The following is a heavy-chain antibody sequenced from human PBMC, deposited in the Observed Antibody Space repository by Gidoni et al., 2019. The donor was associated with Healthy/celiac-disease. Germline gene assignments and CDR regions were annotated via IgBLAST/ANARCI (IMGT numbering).Heavy chain of an antibody. J-gene: IGHJ3*02. CDR3: ARDNYDSTWGAFDI. V-gene: IGHV3-30*04. CDR1: GFPFSSYA. Sequence: QVQLVESGGGVVQPGRSLRLSCAASGFPFSSYAMHWVRQAPGKGLEWVAVISYDGSNKYYADAVKGRFTISRDNSKNTLYLQMNSLRAEDTAVYYCARDNYDSTWGAFDIWGQGTMVTVSS. CDR2: ISYDGSNK. D-gene: IGHD3-22*01.